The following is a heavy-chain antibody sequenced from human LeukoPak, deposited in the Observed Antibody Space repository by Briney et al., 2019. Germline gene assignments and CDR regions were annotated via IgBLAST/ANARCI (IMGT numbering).Heavy chain of an antibody. J-gene: IGHJ4*02. CDR1: GFTFGDYA. CDR2: IRSKAYGGTT. CDR3: TRVDLYCSSTSCYPSGNHHTFDY. D-gene: IGHD2-2*01. V-gene: IGHV3-49*03. Sequence: GGSLRLSCTASGFTFGDYAMSWFRQAPGKGLEWVGFIRSKAYGGTTEYAASVKGRFTISRDDSKSIAYLQMNSLKTEDTAVYYCTRVDLYCSSTSCYPSGNHHTFDYWGQGTLVTVSS.